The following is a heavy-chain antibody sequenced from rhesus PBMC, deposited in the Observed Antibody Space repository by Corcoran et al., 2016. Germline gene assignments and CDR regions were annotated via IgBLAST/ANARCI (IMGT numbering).Heavy chain of an antibody. CDR1: GGSISSSNW. D-gene: IGHD6-31*01. J-gene: IGHJ4*01. CDR2: IYGSGGST. V-gene: IGHV4-93*01. CDR3: ARPWGIAAAGSDY. Sequence: QVQLQESGPAVVKPSETLSLTCAVSGGSISSSNWWSWIRQVPGKGLEWIGGIYGSGGSTEYNPSLQSRVTISKDTSKNPFSLKLSFVTAADTAVYYCARPWGIAAAGSDYWGQGVLVTVSS.